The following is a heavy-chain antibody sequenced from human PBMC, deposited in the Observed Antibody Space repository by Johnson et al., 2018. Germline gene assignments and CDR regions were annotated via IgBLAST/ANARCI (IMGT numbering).Heavy chain of an antibody. CDR2: ISWNSGSI. CDR3: ARAINTLGAFDF. V-gene: IGHV3-9*01. D-gene: IGHD2-21*01. Sequence: VQLVQSGGGLVQPGRSLRLSCAASGFIFDDHAMHWVRQAPGKGLEWVSGISWNSGSITYADSVKGRFTISRDTAKNSLYLQMNSLKSEDTALYHCARAINTLGAFDFWGQGTTVTVSS. J-gene: IGHJ6*02. CDR1: GFIFDDHA.